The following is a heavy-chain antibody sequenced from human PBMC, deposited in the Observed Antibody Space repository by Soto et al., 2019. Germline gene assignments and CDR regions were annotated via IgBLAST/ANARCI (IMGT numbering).Heavy chain of an antibody. CDR1: GGSISSYY. CDR3: ARVPTYCSGGSCYSWEYFQH. D-gene: IGHD2-15*01. V-gene: IGHV4-59*01. J-gene: IGHJ1*01. CDR2: IYYSGST. Sequence: SETLSLTCTVSGGSISSYYWSWIRQPPGKGLEWIGYIYYSGSTNYNPSLKSRVTISVDTSKNQFSLKLSSVTAADTAVYYCARVPTYCSGGSCYSWEYFQHWGQGTLVTVSS.